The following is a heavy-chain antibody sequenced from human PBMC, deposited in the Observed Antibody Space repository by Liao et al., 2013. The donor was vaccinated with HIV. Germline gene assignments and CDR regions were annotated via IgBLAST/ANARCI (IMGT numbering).Heavy chain of an antibody. V-gene: IGHV4-39*07. CDR2: MNHSGST. CDR1: SGSINKSPYY. J-gene: IGHJ3*02. Sequence: QVQLLESGPGLVKTSETLSLKCTVSSGSINKSPYYWVWIRQPPGKGLEWIGEMNHSGSTNYKSSLKRRITISIDASTNRLSLSLRSVTAADTAIYFCARGRGRRYFGVGDAFDMWGQGIKVIVSS. CDR3: ARGRGRRYFGVGDAFDM. D-gene: IGHD3-9*01.